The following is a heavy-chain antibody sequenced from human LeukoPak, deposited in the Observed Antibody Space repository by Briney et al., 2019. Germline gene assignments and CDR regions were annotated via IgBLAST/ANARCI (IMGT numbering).Heavy chain of an antibody. D-gene: IGHD4-23*01. Sequence: PGGSLRLSCAASGFSFNNYAMSWVRQAPGKGLEWVSAISTTGGNTYYADSVKGRFTISRDNSKNTLSLQMDSLRVEDTAVYYCAKDWTTVVTPKGYYFDSWGQGTLVTVSS. V-gene: IGHV3-23*01. J-gene: IGHJ4*02. CDR3: AKDWTTVVTPKGYYFDS. CDR2: ISTTGGNT. CDR1: GFSFNNYA.